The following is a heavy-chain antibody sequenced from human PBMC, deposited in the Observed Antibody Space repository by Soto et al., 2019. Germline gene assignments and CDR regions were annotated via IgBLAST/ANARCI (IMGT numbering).Heavy chain of an antibody. CDR1: GGSISSSSYY. D-gene: IGHD6-13*01. J-gene: IGHJ6*03. CDR2: IYYSGST. Sequence: QLQLQESGPGLVKPSETLSLTCTVSGGSISSSSYYWGWIRQPPGKGLEWIGSIYYSGSTYYNPSLKSRVTISVDTSKNQFSLKLSSVTAADTAVYYCARHCKIAAAGIYYYYMDVWGKGTTVTVSS. V-gene: IGHV4-39*01. CDR3: ARHCKIAAAGIYYYYMDV.